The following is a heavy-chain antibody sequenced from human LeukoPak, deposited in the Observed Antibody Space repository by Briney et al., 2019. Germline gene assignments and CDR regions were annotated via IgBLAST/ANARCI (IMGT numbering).Heavy chain of an antibody. J-gene: IGHJ3*02. CDR3: ARDSISSGNAFDI. V-gene: IGHV3-66*01. CDR1: GFTVSSDD. Sequence: GESLRLSCAASGFTVSSDDMSWVRQAPGKGLEWVSVIDTGGRTYYADSVKGRFAISRDNSKNTLYLQMNSLRAEDTAVYYCARDSISSGNAFDIWGQGTMVTVSS. CDR2: IDTGGRT. D-gene: IGHD6-19*01.